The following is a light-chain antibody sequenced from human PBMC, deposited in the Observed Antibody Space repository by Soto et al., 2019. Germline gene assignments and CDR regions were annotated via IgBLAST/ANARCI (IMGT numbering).Light chain of an antibody. CDR3: QHYNNWPPWT. Sequence: DIVMTQSPDTLSVSRGERATLSCRASQSVRSNLAWYQQEPGQAPRLLIYGASTRATGIPARFSGSGSGTEFTPTISSLQSEDFAVYYCQHYNNWPPWTFGQGTKVDIK. J-gene: IGKJ1*01. V-gene: IGKV3-15*01. CDR2: GAS. CDR1: QSVRSN.